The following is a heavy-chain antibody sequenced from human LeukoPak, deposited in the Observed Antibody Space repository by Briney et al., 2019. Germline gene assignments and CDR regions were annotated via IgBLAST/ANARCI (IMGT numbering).Heavy chain of an antibody. CDR3: GGGGGGQLLTYQYYYGMNV. D-gene: IGHD2-2*01. V-gene: IGHV4-30-4*03. CDR1: GGSISSDDYY. J-gene: IGHJ6*02. Sequence: SQTLSLTCSVSGGSISSDDYYWTWIRQHPGKGLEWIGNIFYSGSTHYNPSLKSRITISVDTSKNQLSLKLRSVTAADTAVYYWGGGGGGQLLTYQYYYGMNVWGQGTTVTVSS. CDR2: IFYSGST.